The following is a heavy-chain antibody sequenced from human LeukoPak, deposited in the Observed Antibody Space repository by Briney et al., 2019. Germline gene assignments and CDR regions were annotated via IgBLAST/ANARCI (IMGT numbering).Heavy chain of an antibody. CDR1: GYTFTRYY. Sequence: GASVKVSCKASGYTFTRYYMHWVRQAPGQGVEWMGVIKPSGGSTSYAQKFQGRVTMTRDTSTSTVYMELSSLRSEDTAVYYCARDAEDTMIVVSRQGYFDLWGRGTLVTVSS. V-gene: IGHV1-46*01. J-gene: IGHJ2*01. CDR3: ARDAEDTMIVVSRQGYFDL. D-gene: IGHD3-22*01. CDR2: IKPSGGST.